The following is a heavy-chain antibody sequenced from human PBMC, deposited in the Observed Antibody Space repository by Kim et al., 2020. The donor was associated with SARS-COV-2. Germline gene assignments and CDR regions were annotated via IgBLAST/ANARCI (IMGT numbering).Heavy chain of an antibody. CDR3: GRSLCHGFSSGGSCCDY. D-gene: IGHD3-16*01. J-gene: IGHJ4*01. V-gene: IGHV3-21*01. CDR1: GFTFSTYS. CDR2: ISTAGNYI. Sequence: GGSLRLSCAASGFTFSTYSMIWVRQATGGGLEWVSLISTAGNYIYYGDALVGRLTISRDNTKNSLFQKMNSRGRDNTAVYYCGRSLCHGFSSGGSCCDY.